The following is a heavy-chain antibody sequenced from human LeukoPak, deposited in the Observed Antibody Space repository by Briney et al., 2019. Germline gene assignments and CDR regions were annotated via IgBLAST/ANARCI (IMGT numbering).Heavy chain of an antibody. CDR3: STLTSRGLSDS. CDR2: IKSKADGETI. Sequence: GGSLRLSCAASGFTFTNAWMNWVRQTPGKGLEWVGRIKSKADGETIDYAAPVKGRFTFSRDDSKNMLYLQMNSLKSEDTAVYYCSTLTSRGLSDSWGQGTLVTVSS. J-gene: IGHJ4*02. CDR1: GFTFTNAW. V-gene: IGHV3-15*07. D-gene: IGHD1-20*01.